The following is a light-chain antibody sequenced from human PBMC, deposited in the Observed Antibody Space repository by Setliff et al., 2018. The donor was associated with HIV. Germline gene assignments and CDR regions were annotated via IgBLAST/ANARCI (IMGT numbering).Light chain of an antibody. Sequence: QSALAQPRSVSGSPGQSVTIPCTGTSSDVGNYNYVSWYQQHPGKAPKLMIYDVTKRPSGVPDRFSGSKSGNTASLTISGLQAEDEADYYCSSYAGSYTSLVVSGTGTKGTVL. CDR3: SSYAGSYTSLVV. J-gene: IGLJ1*01. V-gene: IGLV2-11*01. CDR1: SSDVGNYNY. CDR2: DVT.